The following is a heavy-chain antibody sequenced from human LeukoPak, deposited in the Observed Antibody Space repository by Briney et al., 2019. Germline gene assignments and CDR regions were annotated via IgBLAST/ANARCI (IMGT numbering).Heavy chain of an antibody. CDR1: GFTFGDFD. V-gene: IGHV3-48*02. CDR2: ISTTGSTI. D-gene: IGHD4-11*01. Sequence: QTGGSLRLSCSASGFTFGDFDMNWVRQAPGKGLEWISYISTTGSTIFYADSVKGRFTISRDNAKISLFLQMNSLRDEDTAVYYCAKVESYSNYYYYYGMDVWGQGTTVTVSS. CDR3: AKVESYSNYYYYYGMDV. J-gene: IGHJ6*02.